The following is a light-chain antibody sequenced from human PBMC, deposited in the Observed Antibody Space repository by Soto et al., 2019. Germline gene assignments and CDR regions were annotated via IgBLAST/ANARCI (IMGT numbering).Light chain of an antibody. CDR1: QSFSSIY. J-gene: IGKJ1*01. CDR2: GGS. CDR3: QHYVDSPRT. Sequence: EIVLTQSPGTLSLSPGDRVTLSCRASQSFSSIYLAWYQQKPGQAPRLLIYGGSKRATDIPDRFSGGGSGTDFTLTISRLEPEDFAVYYCQHYVDSPRTFGQGTKVDIK. V-gene: IGKV3-20*01.